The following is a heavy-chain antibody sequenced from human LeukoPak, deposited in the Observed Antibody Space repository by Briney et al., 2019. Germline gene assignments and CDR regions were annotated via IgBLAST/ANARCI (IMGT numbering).Heavy chain of an antibody. Sequence: GGSLRLSCAASGFTFGSYGMHWVRQAPGKGLEWDGRIKSKTDGGTTDYAAPVKGRFTISRDDSKNTLYLQMNSLKTEDSAVYYCASSVYFAYWGQGTLVTVSS. CDR3: ASSVYFAY. CDR1: GFTFGSYG. J-gene: IGHJ4*02. V-gene: IGHV3-15*01. D-gene: IGHD3-22*01. CDR2: IKSKTDGGTT.